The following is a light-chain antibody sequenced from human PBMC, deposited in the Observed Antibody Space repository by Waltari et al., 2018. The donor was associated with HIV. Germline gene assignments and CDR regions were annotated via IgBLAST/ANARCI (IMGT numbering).Light chain of an antibody. CDR1: TSDIGEYNY. CDR2: EVS. V-gene: IGLV2-14*01. J-gene: IGLJ3*02. CDR3: SSYTNKYTWV. Sequence: QSALTQPASVSGSPGQSITISCTGTTSDIGEYNYVSWFQHHPAEAPKLIIFEVSNRPSGVSSRFSVSKSGNTASLTVSGLQPEDEADYYCSSYTNKYTWVFGGGTKLTVL.